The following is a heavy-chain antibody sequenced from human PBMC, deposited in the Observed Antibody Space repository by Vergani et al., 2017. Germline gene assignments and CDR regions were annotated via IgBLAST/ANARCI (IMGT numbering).Heavy chain of an antibody. CDR1: GGSISSGDHC. Sequence: QVQLQESGPGVVKPSQTLSLTCAVSGGSISSGDHCWTWIRQRPGKGLEWIGYIFYSGTTYDNPSLRSRLTISVDTSQNQFSLKLSSVTAADTAVYYCARAQSGGSRYYFDCWSQGTLVTVSS. D-gene: IGHD1-26*01. CDR3: ARAQSGGSRYYFDC. J-gene: IGHJ4*02. CDR2: IFYSGTT. V-gene: IGHV4-31*11.